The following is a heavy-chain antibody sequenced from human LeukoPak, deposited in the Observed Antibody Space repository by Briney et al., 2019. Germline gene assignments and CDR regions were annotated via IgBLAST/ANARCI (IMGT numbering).Heavy chain of an antibody. V-gene: IGHV3-23*01. Sequence: GGSLRLSCAASGFTFSTYAMSWVRQAPGKGLEWVSAISGSGGSTNYAGSVKGRFTISRDNSKSTLYLEMNILRAEDTAVYYCAKAASVGYCSSTSCYEALRPWHWFDPWGQGTLVTVSS. CDR3: AKAASVGYCSSTSCYEALRPWHWFDP. D-gene: IGHD2-2*01. J-gene: IGHJ5*02. CDR1: GFTFSTYA. CDR2: ISGSGGST.